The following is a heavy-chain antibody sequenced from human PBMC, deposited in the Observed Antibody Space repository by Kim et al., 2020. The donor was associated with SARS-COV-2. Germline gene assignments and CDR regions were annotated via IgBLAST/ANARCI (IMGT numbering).Heavy chain of an antibody. D-gene: IGHD3-10*01. CDR3: ARAVMVRGRLDF. CDR2: ISSSSNFI. CDR1: GFPFNTYS. V-gene: IGHV3-21*05. J-gene: IGHJ4*02. Sequence: GGSLRLSCAASGFPFNTYSMNWVRQAPVKGLEWVAHISSSSNFINYADSVKGRFIISRDNARTSVFLQMNSLRAEDTAVYYCARAVMVRGRLDFWGQGTLVTVSS.